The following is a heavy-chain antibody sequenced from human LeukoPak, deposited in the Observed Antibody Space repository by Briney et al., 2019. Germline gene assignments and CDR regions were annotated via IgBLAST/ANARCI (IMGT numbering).Heavy chain of an antibody. J-gene: IGHJ4*02. D-gene: IGHD6-19*01. CDR2: INWNGGST. CDR1: GFTFSNYA. V-gene: IGHV3-20*04. CDR3: AGGDRNGWYFDY. Sequence: PGGSLRLSCAASGFTFSNYAMRWVRQAPGKGLEWVSGINWNGGSTGYADSVKGRFTISRDNAKNSLYLQMNSLRAEDTALYYCAGGDRNGWYFDYWGQGTLVTVSS.